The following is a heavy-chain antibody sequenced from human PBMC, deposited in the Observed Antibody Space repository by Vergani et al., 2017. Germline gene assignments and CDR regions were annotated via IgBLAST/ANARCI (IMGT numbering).Heavy chain of an antibody. J-gene: IGHJ6*03. V-gene: IGHV4-61*01. CDR3: AREIVPAAIQPGNYYYYYMDV. D-gene: IGHD2-2*02. CDR1: GGSVSSGSYY. CDR2: IYYSGST. Sequence: QVQLQESGPGLVKPSETLSLTCTVSGGSVSSGSYYWSWIRQPPGKGLEWIGYIYYSGSTNYNPSLKSRVTISVDTSKNQFSLKLSSVTAADTAVYYCAREIVPAAIQPGNYYYYYMDVWGKGTTVTVSS.